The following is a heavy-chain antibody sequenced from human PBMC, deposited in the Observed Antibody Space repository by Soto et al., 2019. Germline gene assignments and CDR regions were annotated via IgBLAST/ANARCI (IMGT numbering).Heavy chain of an antibody. J-gene: IGHJ4*02. D-gene: IGHD3-22*01. CDR3: AKDLSYDSSGSGFDY. V-gene: IGHV3-30*18. CDR2: ISYDGSNK. CDR1: GFTFSSYG. Sequence: PGGSLRLSCAASGFTFSSYGMHWVRQAPGKGLEWVAVISYDGSNKYYADSVKGRFTISRDNSKNTLYLQMNSLRAEDTAVYYCAKDLSYDSSGSGFDYWGQGT.